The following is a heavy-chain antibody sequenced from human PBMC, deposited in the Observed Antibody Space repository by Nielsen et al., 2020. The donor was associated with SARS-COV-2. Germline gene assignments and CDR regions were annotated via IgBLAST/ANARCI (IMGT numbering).Heavy chain of an antibody. Sequence: SPKISCAASGFTFDDYAMHWVRQAPGKGLEWVSGISWNSGSIGYADSVKGRFTISRDNAKNSLYLQMNSLRAEDTALYYCAKASPDGMDVWGQGTTVTVSS. CDR1: GFTFDDYA. CDR2: ISWNSGSI. J-gene: IGHJ6*02. CDR3: AKASPDGMDV. V-gene: IGHV3-9*01.